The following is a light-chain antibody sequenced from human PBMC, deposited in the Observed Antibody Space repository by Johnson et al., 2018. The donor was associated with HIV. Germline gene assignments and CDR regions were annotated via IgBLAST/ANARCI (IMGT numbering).Light chain of an antibody. CDR3: GTWDTSLNAYV. CDR1: SPNIGINY. CDR2: DNN. J-gene: IGLJ1*01. Sequence: QSVLTQPPSVSAASGQKVTISCSGSSPNIGINYVSWYQQLPGTAPKVLIYDNNKRPSGIPDRFSGSKSATSATLGITGLQTRDEGDYYCGTWDTSLNAYVFGTGTKVTVL. V-gene: IGLV1-51*01.